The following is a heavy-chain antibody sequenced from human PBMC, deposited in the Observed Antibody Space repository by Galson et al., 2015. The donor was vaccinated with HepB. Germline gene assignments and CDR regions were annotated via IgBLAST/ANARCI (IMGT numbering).Heavy chain of an antibody. CDR3: AREPRGDSHGSWFDP. D-gene: IGHD4-17*01. CDR1: GYTFTSYY. Sequence: SVKVSCKASGYTFTSYYMHWVRQAPGQGLEWMGIINPSGGSTSYAQKFQGRVTMTRDTSTSTVYMELSSLRSEDTAVYYCAREPRGDSHGSWFDPWGQGTLVTVSS. V-gene: IGHV1-46*01. CDR2: INPSGGST. J-gene: IGHJ5*02.